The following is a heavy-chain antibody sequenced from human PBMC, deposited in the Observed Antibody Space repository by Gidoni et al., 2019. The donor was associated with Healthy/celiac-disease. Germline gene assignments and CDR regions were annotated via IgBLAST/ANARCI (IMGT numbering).Heavy chain of an antibody. CDR3: ARGRHSDGYNEDFDY. V-gene: IGHV4-59*01. D-gene: IGHD5-12*01. CDR2: IYYSGST. J-gene: IGHJ4*02. CDR1: GGSISSYY. Sequence: QVQLQESGPGLVKPSETLSLTCTVSGGSISSYYWSWIRQPPGKGLEWIGYIYYSGSTNYNPSLKSRVTISVDTSKNQFSLKLSSVTAADTAVYYCARGRHSDGYNEDFDYWGQGTLVTVSS.